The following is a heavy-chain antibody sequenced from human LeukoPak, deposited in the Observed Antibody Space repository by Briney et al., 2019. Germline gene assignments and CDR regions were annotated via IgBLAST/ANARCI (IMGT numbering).Heavy chain of an antibody. CDR2: ISSSGSTI. V-gene: IGHV3-11*01. D-gene: IGHD3-22*01. CDR1: GFTFSDYY. Sequence: GGSLRLSCAASGFTFSDYYMSWVRQAPGKGLEWVSYISSSGSTIYYADSVRGRFTISRDNSKNTLYLQMNSLRAEDTAVYYCAKDFYYYDSSGYYMTSWGQGTLVTVSS. CDR3: AKDFYYYDSSGYYMTS. J-gene: IGHJ5*02.